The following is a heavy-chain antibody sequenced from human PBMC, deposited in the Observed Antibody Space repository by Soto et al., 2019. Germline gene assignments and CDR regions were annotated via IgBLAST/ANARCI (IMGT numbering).Heavy chain of an antibody. CDR3: ARDPGTAMVNWSDY. J-gene: IGHJ4*02. CDR2: LSYDGSNK. Sequence: GGSLGLSCAASGFTFSSYAMHWSRQAPGKGLEGVAVLSYDGSNKYSADSVKGRFTISRDNSKNTLYLQMNSLRAEDTAVYYCARDPGTAMVNWSDYWGQGTLVTVSS. D-gene: IGHD5-18*01. V-gene: IGHV3-30-3*01. CDR1: GFTFSSYA.